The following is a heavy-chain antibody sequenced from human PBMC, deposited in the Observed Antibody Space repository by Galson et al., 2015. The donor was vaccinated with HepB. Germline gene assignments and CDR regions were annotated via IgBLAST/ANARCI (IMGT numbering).Heavy chain of an antibody. CDR1: GYTFTTYS. V-gene: IGHV1-18*01. Sequence: VKVSCKASGYTFTTYSISWVQQAPGQGLEWMGWISPYDGNTNYAQNLQGRVTMTTDTSTSTVYMEVRSLKFDDTAVYYCARLGVAAGFLAYWGLGTLVTVSS. D-gene: IGHD2-2*01. J-gene: IGHJ4*02. CDR2: ISPYDGNT. CDR3: ARLGVAAGFLAY.